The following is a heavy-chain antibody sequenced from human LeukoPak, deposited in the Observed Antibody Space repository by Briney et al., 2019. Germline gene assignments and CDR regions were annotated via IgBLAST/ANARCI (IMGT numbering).Heavy chain of an antibody. J-gene: IGHJ4*02. D-gene: IGHD3-22*01. V-gene: IGHV4-38-2*02. CDR1: GYSISSGYY. Sequence: PSETLSLTCTVSGYSISSGYYWGWIRQPPGKGLEWIGSIYHSGSTYYNPSLKSRVTISVDTSKNQFSLKLSSVTAADTAVYYCARARYYDSSGYYPTFDYWGQGTLVTVSS. CDR2: IYHSGST. CDR3: ARARYYDSSGYYPTFDY.